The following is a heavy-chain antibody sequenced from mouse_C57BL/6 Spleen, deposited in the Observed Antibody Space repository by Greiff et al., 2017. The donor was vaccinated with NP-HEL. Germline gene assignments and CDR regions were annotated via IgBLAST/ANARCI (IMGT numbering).Heavy chain of an antibody. V-gene: IGHV5-4*01. J-gene: IGHJ2*01. Sequence: DVQLVESGGGLVKPGGSLKLSCAASGFTFSSYAMSWVRQTPEKRLEWVATISDGGSYTYYPDNVKGRFTISRDNAKNNLYLQMSHLKSEDTAMYYCARGITTVVATKYCDYWGQGTTLTVSS. CDR1: GFTFSSYA. D-gene: IGHD1-1*01. CDR2: ISDGGSYT. CDR3: ARGITTVVATKYCDY.